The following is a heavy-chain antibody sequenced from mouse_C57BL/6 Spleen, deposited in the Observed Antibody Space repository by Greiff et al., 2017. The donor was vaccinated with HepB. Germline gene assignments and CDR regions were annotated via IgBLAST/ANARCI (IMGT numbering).Heavy chain of an antibody. V-gene: IGHV1-69*01. J-gene: IGHJ2*01. CDR2: IDPSDSYT. Sequence: QVQLKQPGAELVMPGASVKLSCKASGYTFTSYWMHWVKQRPGQGLEWIGEIDPSDSYTNYNQKFKGKSTLTVDKSSSTAYMQLSSLTSEDSAVYYCARSPNSFYFDYWGQGTTLTVSS. CDR3: ARSPNSFYFDY. CDR1: GYTFTSYW.